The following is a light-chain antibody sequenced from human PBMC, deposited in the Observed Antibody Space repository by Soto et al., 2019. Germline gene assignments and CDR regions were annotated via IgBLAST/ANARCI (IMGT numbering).Light chain of an antibody. V-gene: IGLV2-11*01. J-gene: IGLJ1*01. CDR3: CSYAGGTEV. CDR2: GVS. Sequence: QSVLTQPRSVSGSPGQSVTISCTGTSSDVGGYKYVSWYQQKPGKAPKLIIYGVSRWPSGVPNRFSGSKSGNRPSLTISGLQAEDEGDYYCCSYAGGTEVFGTGTKVTVL. CDR1: SSDVGGYKY.